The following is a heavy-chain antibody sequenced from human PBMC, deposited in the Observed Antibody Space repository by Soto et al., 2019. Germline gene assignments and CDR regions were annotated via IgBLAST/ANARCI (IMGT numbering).Heavy chain of an antibody. D-gene: IGHD5-12*01. CDR3: ARGPRNIVATITDDAFDI. CDR2: INHSGST. J-gene: IGHJ3*02. Sequence: SETLSLTCAVYGGSFSGYYWSWIRQPPGKGLEWIGEINHSGSTNYNPSLKSRVTISVDTSKNQFSLKLSSVTAADTAVYYCARGPRNIVATITDDAFDIWGQGTMVTVSS. CDR1: GGSFSGYY. V-gene: IGHV4-34*01.